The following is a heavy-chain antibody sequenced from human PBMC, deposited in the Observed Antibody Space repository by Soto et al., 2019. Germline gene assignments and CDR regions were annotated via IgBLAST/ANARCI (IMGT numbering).Heavy chain of an antibody. CDR3: ARGKGSYGYIDY. D-gene: IGHD3-16*01. V-gene: IGHV4-34*01. CDR1: GGSFSGYY. J-gene: IGHJ4*02. CDR2: INHSGST. Sequence: SETLSLTCAVYGGSFSGYYCIFIRHPPGKGLEWIGEINHSGSTNYNPSLKSRVTISVDTSKNQFSLKLSSVTAADTAVYYCARGKGSYGYIDYWGQGTLVTVSS.